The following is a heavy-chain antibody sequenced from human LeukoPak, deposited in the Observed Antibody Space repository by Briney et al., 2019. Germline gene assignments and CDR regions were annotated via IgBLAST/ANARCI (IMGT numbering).Heavy chain of an antibody. J-gene: IGHJ4*02. Sequence: VASVKVSCKASGYTFTSYYMHWVRQAPGQGLEWMGRINANCGGTNYAQKFQGRVTMTRDTSISTAYMELSRLRSEDTAVYYCARPSGRPDGDLYGGYAYDYWGQGTLVTVSS. D-gene: IGHD5-12*01. CDR3: ARPSGRPDGDLYGGYAYDY. V-gene: IGHV1-2*06. CDR2: INANCGGT. CDR1: GYTFTSYY.